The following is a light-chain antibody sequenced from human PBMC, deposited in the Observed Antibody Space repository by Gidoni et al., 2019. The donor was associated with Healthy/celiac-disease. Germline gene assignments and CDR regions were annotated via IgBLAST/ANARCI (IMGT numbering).Light chain of an antibody. CDR1: QSISNY. CDR2: DAS. J-gene: IGKJ2*01. CDR3: QQSYSALLYT. Sequence: DIQMTQSPSSLSASVGDRVTITCRASQSISNYLNWYHQKPGKAPKLLIYDASSLETGVPSRFNGSGSGTVFTLTISGLQPEDFATYYCQQSYSALLYTFGQGTKLEIK. V-gene: IGKV1-39*01.